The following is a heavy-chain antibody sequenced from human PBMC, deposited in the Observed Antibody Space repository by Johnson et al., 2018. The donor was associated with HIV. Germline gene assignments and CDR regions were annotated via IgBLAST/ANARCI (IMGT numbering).Heavy chain of an antibody. CDR1: GLIFSRSW. CDR3: ARDRRLADAFDI. Sequence: VQLVESGGGLVQPGGSLRLSCAASGLIFSRSWMHWVRQAPGKGLVWVSRTNSDGRSTSYADSVTGRFTISRDNAKNTLYLQMNSLRAEDTAVYYCARDRRLADAFDIWGQGTMVTVSS. J-gene: IGHJ3*02. V-gene: IGHV3-74*01. D-gene: IGHD5-12*01. CDR2: TNSDGRST.